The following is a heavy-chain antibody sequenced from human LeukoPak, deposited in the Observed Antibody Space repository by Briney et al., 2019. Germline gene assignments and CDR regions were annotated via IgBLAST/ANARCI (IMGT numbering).Heavy chain of an antibody. CDR3: AKDNYDRVYYFDY. D-gene: IGHD3-22*01. V-gene: IGHV3-30*02. J-gene: IGHJ4*02. CDR2: IRYDGRNK. Sequence: GGSLRLSCAASGFTFSTYGMHWVRQAPGKGLEWVAFIRYDGRNKYYADSVKGRFTISRDNSKNTLCLQMNSLRAEDTAVYYCAKDNYDRVYYFDYWGQGTLVTVSS. CDR1: GFTFSTYG.